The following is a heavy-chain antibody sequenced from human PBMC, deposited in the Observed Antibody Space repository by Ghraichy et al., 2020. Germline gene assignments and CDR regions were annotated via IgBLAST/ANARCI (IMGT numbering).Heavy chain of an antibody. V-gene: IGHV3-64*01. CDR2: ISSNGGST. J-gene: IGHJ4*02. CDR3: ARQFTIFGVAHYFDY. Sequence: GGSLRLSCAASGFTFSSYAMHWVRQAPGKGLEYVSAISSNGGSTYYANSVKGRFTISRDNSKNTLYLQMGSLRAEDMAVYYCARQFTIFGVAHYFDYWGQGTLVTVSS. D-gene: IGHD3-3*01. CDR1: GFTFSSYA.